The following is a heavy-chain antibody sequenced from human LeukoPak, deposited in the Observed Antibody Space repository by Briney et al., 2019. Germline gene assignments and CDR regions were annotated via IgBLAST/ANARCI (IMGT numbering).Heavy chain of an antibody. J-gene: IGHJ5*02. CDR1: GYTFTGYY. D-gene: IGHD4-17*01. CDR2: INPNSGGT. V-gene: IGHV1-2*06. CDR3: ARHHESYKYYGDYLNCFDP. Sequence: ASVKVSCKASGYTFTGYYIHWVRQAPGQGLEWMGRINPNSGGTNYTQKFQSRVTMTRDTSISTAYMELRRLTSDDTAVYYCARHHESYKYYGDYLNCFDPWGQGTLVTVSS.